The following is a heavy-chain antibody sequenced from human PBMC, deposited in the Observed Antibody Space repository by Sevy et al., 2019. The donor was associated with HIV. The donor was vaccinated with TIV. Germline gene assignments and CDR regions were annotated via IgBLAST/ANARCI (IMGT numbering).Heavy chain of an antibody. CDR2: ISFSGRKT. CDR1: GFNFNNYA. J-gene: IGHJ4*02. V-gene: IGHV3-23*01. D-gene: IGHD3-3*01. Sequence: GGSLRLSCAAAGFNFNNYAMTWVRQAPGKGLEWVSGISFSGRKTYYAESVKGRFSISRDPSKNTLYLQMNNVRVEDTAVYFCAKGPFMDFWNDYYSFYFDFWGQGTLVTVSS. CDR3: AKGPFMDFWNDYYSFYFDF.